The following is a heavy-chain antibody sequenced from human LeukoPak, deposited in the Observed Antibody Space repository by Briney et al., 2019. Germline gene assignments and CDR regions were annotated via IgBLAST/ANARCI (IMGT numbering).Heavy chain of an antibody. CDR1: GFTFSSYA. J-gene: IGHJ4*02. V-gene: IGHV3-23*01. CDR3: AKVQLWLTY. D-gene: IGHD5-18*01. Sequence: GGSLRLSCAASGFTFSSYAMSWVRQAPGKGLEWVSAISGRGGNTYYADSVKGRFTISRDNSKHTLYLQMNSLRAEDTAVYYCAKVQLWLTYWGQGTLVTVSS. CDR2: ISGRGGNT.